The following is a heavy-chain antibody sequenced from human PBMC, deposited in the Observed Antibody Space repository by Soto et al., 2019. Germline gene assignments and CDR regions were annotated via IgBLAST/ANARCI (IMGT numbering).Heavy chain of an antibody. Sequence: GGSLRLSCAASGFAFSSFWMSWVRQAPGKGLEWVANANQDGSEKYYVASVEGRFTISRDNAKNSLYLQMNRLRADDTAVYFCARVQIQELENIFDYWGQGTLVTVSS. CDR2: ANQDGSEK. CDR3: ARVQIQELENIFDY. D-gene: IGHD3-3*01. CDR1: GFAFSSFW. J-gene: IGHJ4*02. V-gene: IGHV3-7*01.